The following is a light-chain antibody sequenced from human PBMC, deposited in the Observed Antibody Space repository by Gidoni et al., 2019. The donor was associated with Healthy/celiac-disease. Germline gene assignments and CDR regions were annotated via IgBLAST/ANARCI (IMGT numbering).Light chain of an antibody. CDR1: QDISNY. Sequence: DIQMTQSPSSLSASVGDRVTITCQASQDISNYLNWYQQKPGKAPKLLIYDASNLETGVPSRFSGSGSGTDFTLTISSLQPEDIAIYYCQQYDNLPVTFGGGTKVEIK. V-gene: IGKV1-33*01. CDR3: QQYDNLPVT. CDR2: DAS. J-gene: IGKJ4*01.